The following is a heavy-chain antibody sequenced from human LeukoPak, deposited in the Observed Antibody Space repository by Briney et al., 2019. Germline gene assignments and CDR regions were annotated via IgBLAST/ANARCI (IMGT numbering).Heavy chain of an antibody. J-gene: IGHJ4*02. CDR3: ARDGELDPDYFDY. V-gene: IGHV4-59*01. Sequence: SETLSLTCTVSGGSISSYYWSWIRQPPGKGLEWIGYIYYSGSTNYNPSLKSRVTISVDTSKNQFSLKLSSVTAADTAVYYCARDGELDPDYFDYWGQGTLVTVSS. CDR1: GGSISSYY. D-gene: IGHD1-1*01. CDR2: IYYSGST.